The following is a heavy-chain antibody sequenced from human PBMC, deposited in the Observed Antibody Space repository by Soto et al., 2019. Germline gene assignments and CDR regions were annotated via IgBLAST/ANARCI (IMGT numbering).Heavy chain of an antibody. Sequence: PGGSLRLSCAASGFTFDDYAMHWVRQAPGKGLEWVSLVSWDGGSTYYADSAKGRFTISRDNSKNSLYLQMNSLRAEDTALYYCAKDTAPVAAAYYYYYGMDVWGQGTTVTVSS. CDR2: VSWDGGST. CDR1: GFTFDDYA. D-gene: IGHD2-15*01. J-gene: IGHJ6*02. CDR3: AKDTAPVAAAYYYYYGMDV. V-gene: IGHV3-43D*04.